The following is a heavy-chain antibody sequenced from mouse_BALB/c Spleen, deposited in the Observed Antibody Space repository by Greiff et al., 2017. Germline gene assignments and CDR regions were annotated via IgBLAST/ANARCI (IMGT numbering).Heavy chain of an antibody. CDR1: GFTFSDYG. Sequence: EVQLVESGGGLVQPGGSRKLSCAASGFTFSDYGMAWVRQAPGKGPEWVAFISNLAYSIYYADTVTGRFTISRENAKNTLYLEMSSLRSEDTAMYYCARETRDWYFDVWGAGTTVTVSA. J-gene: IGHJ1*01. CDR3: ARETRDWYFDV. V-gene: IGHV5-15*02. CDR2: ISNLAYSI.